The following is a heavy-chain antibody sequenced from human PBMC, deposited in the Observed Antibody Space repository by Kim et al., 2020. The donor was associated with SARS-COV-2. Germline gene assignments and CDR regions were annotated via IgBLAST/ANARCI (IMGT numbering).Heavy chain of an antibody. D-gene: IGHD3-10*01. V-gene: IGHV4-39*01. Sequence: SETLSLTCTVSGGSISSSRDYWGWIRQPPGKGLEWIVSIYYSGSTYYNPSLKSRVTISVDTSKNQFSLKLSSVTAADTAVYYCAGQGSGVITPLHYWGQGTLVTVSS. CDR1: GGSISSSRDY. CDR3: AGQGSGVITPLHY. CDR2: IYYSGST. J-gene: IGHJ4*02.